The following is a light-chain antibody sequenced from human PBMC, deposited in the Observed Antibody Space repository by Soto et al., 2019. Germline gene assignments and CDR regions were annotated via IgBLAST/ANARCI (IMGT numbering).Light chain of an antibody. CDR3: QQYYSSPPT. Sequence: DNVMTQSPDSLAVSLGERATIDCKSSQSVLYSSNNKNYLAWYQQKPGQPPKLLIYWASTRESGVPDRFSGSGSGTHFTLTIRSLQAEDVAVYYCQQYYSSPPTFGQGTKVEI. CDR1: QSVLYSSNNKNY. CDR2: WAS. V-gene: IGKV4-1*01. J-gene: IGKJ1*01.